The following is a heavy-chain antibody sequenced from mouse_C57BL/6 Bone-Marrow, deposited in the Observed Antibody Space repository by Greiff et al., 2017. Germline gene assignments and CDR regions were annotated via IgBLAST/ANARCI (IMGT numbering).Heavy chain of an antibody. CDR3: ARSYDYDDDTMDY. Sequence: VQLLQPGAELVKPGASVKLSCKASGYTFTNYWMHWVKQRPGQGLEWIGMIHPNGGSPDYNEKFKSEATLSVDKSSRTAYMELSSLTSEDSAVYYCARSYDYDDDTMDYWGQGTSVTLSS. D-gene: IGHD2-4*01. J-gene: IGHJ4*01. CDR1: GYTFTNYW. CDR2: IHPNGGSP. V-gene: IGHV1-64*01.